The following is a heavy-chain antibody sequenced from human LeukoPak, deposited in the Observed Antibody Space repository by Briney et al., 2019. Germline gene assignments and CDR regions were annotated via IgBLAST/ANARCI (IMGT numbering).Heavy chain of an antibody. CDR3: ARGLDCSSTSCYFYYYYYMDV. Sequence: GGSLRLSCAASGFTFSSYGMHWVRQAPGKGLEWVAFIRYDGSNKYYADSVKGRFTISRDNAKNSLYLQMNSLRAEDTAVYYCARGLDCSSTSCYFYYYYYMDVWGKGTTVTISS. V-gene: IGHV3-30*02. CDR1: GFTFSSYG. J-gene: IGHJ6*03. CDR2: IRYDGSNK. D-gene: IGHD2-2*01.